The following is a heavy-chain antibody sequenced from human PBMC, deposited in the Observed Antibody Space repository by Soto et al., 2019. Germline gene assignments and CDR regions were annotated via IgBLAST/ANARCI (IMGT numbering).Heavy chain of an antibody. Sequence: VGSLRLSCAASGFTFSSKYMSWVRQAPGKGLEWVATIWPDGSDRRYVDSVMGRFTVSRDNAETSLYLQMNSLRVEDTAMYYCASLLGSGTTFDYWGQGTLVTVSS. CDR3: ASLLGSGTTFDY. D-gene: IGHD1-1*01. CDR1: GFTFSSKY. CDR2: IWPDGSDR. J-gene: IGHJ4*02. V-gene: IGHV3-7*01.